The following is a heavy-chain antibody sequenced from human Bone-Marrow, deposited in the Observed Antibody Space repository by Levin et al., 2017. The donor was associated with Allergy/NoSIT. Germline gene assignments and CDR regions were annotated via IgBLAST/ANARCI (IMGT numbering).Heavy chain of an antibody. D-gene: IGHD3-3*01. CDR3: ARYEDYYGMDV. V-gene: IGHV3-53*01. J-gene: IGHJ6*02. CDR2: IYSGGRT. CDR1: GFSVVSHY. Sequence: PGGSLRLSCAASGFSVVSHYMTWVRQAPGKGLEWVSIIYSGGRTYYADSLKGRFTISRDNSENTLYLQMNSLRVDDTALYYCARYEDYYGMDVWGQGTMVTVAS.